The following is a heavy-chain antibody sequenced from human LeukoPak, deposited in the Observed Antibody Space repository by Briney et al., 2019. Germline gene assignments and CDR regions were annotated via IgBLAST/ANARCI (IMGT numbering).Heavy chain of an antibody. V-gene: IGHV3-53*01. CDR1: GFTVSSNY. Sequence: GGSLRLSCAASGFTVSSNYMSWLRQAPGKGLEGVSVIYSGGSTYYADSVKGRFTISRDNSKNTLYLQMNSLRAEDTAVYYCASMLMVRGVIIDSWGQGTLVTVSS. CDR2: IYSGGST. D-gene: IGHD3-10*01. J-gene: IGHJ4*02. CDR3: ASMLMVRGVIIDS.